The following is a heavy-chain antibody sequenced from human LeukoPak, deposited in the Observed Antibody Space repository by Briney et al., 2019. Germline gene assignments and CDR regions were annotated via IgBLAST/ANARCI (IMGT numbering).Heavy chain of an antibody. Sequence: SETLSLTCTVSGGSISSSSYYWGWIHQPPGKGLEWIGSIYYSGSTYYNPSLKSRVTISVDTSKNQFSLKLSSVTAADTAVYYCASMTGIAAAGYWGQGTLVTVSS. CDR1: GGSISSSSYY. D-gene: IGHD6-13*01. J-gene: IGHJ4*02. V-gene: IGHV4-39*01. CDR2: IYYSGST. CDR3: ASMTGIAAAGY.